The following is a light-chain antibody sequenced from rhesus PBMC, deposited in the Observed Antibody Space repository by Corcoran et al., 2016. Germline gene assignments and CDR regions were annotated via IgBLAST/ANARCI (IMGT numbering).Light chain of an antibody. V-gene: IGKV1-22*01. CDR2: KAS. CDR3: QHYSSRPWT. J-gene: IGKJ1*01. CDR1: QGISSW. Sequence: DIQMTQSPSSLSASVGDTVTITCRARQGISSWLAWYQQKPGKAPKLLINKASRLQSGGPSRFSGSGSVTDFTLTISRLQSEDFATCYLQHYSSRPWTFGQGTKVEIK.